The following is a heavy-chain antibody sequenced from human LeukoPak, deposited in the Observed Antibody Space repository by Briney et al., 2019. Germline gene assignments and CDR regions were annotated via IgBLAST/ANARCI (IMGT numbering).Heavy chain of an antibody. V-gene: IGHV3-72*01. CDR2: LRNKANSYTT. Sequence: PGGSLRLSCAASGFTFSDHYMDWVRQAPGKGLERVGRLRNKANSYTTEYAASVKGRFIISRDDSKNSLYLRMNSLKTEDTAVYYCTRVGIVGATGYFDNWGQGTLVTVSS. J-gene: IGHJ4*02. D-gene: IGHD1-26*01. CDR1: GFTFSDHY. CDR3: TRVGIVGATGYFDN.